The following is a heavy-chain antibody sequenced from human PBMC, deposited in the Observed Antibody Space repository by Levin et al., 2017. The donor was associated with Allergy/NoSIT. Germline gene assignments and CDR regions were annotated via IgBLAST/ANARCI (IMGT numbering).Heavy chain of an antibody. CDR2: ISQSGST. J-gene: IGHJ5*02. V-gene: IGHV4-34*01. CDR3: ARVGGAPNWFDP. D-gene: IGHD3-16*01. CDR1: GGSFGRYF. Sequence: SETLSLTCAVYGGSFGRYFWSWIRQTPGKGLEWIGDISQSGSTTYNPSLKSRVTISVDTSKNQFSLNLRSVTAADTAPYYCARVGGAPNWFDPWAREPWSPSPQ.